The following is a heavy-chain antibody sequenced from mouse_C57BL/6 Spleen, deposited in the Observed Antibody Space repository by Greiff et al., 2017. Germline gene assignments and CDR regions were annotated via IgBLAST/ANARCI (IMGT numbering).Heavy chain of an antibody. CDR2: ISSGSSTI. Sequence: EVMLVESGGGLVKPGGSLKLSCAASGFTFSDYGMHWVRQAPEKGLEWVAYISSGSSTIYYADTVKGRFTISGDNAKNTLFLQMTSLRSEETAMYYCARRKNYGNSRRNWYFDVWGTGTTVTVSS. CDR3: ARRKNYGNSRRNWYFDV. J-gene: IGHJ1*03. V-gene: IGHV5-17*01. CDR1: GFTFSDYG. D-gene: IGHD2-1*01.